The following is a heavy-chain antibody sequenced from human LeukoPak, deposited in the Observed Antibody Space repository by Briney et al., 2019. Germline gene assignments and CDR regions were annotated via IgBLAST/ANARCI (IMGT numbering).Heavy chain of an antibody. J-gene: IGHJ4*02. Sequence: SETLTLTCAVYGGSFSGDYWSWIRQPPGKGLEWIGDINRSGRAVYNTSLKSRVIISVDTSKNQFSLKVNSVTAADTAVYYCARQKVRGVIHYWGQGTLVTVSS. CDR2: INRSGRA. D-gene: IGHD3-10*01. CDR3: ARQKVRGVIHY. CDR1: GGSFSGDY. V-gene: IGHV4-34*01.